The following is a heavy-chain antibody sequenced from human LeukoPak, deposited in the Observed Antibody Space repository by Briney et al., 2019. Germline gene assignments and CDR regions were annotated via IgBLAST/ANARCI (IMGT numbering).Heavy chain of an antibody. Sequence: GGSLRLSCAASGFTFSSYWMSWVRQAPGKGLEWVANIKQDGSEKYYVDSVKGRFTISRDNAKNSLYLQMNSLRDEDTAVYYCARTRTTVAPYFDYRGQGTLVTVSS. CDR3: ARTRTTVAPYFDY. CDR2: IKQDGSEK. J-gene: IGHJ4*02. V-gene: IGHV3-7*01. D-gene: IGHD4-23*01. CDR1: GFTFSSYW.